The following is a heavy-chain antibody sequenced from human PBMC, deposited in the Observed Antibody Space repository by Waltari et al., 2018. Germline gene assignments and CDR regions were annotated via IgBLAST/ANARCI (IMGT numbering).Heavy chain of an antibody. Sequence: EVQRVESGGGLVKPGGSLRLSCEASGFTFRSYSMNWVRQAPGKGLEWVSSISSSSSYIYYADSVKGRFTISRDNAKNSLYLQMNSLRAEDTAVYYCASDGVADWGQGTLVTVSS. J-gene: IGHJ4*02. CDR3: ASDGVAD. V-gene: IGHV3-21*01. CDR1: GFTFRSYS. D-gene: IGHD3-3*01. CDR2: ISSSSSYI.